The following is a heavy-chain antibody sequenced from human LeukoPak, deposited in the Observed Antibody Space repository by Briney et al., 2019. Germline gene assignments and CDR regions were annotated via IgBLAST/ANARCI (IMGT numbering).Heavy chain of an antibody. CDR1: GFTFSSYG. J-gene: IGHJ3*02. CDR3: AREGDSLTNGGNSSAFDI. CDR2: IRYDGSNK. D-gene: IGHD4-23*01. Sequence: GGSLRLSCAASGFTFSSYGMHWVRQAPGKGLEWVAFIRYDGSNKYYADSVKGRFTISRDNAKNSLYLQMNSLRAEDTAVYYCAREGDSLTNGGNSSAFDIWGQGTMVTVSS. V-gene: IGHV3-30*02.